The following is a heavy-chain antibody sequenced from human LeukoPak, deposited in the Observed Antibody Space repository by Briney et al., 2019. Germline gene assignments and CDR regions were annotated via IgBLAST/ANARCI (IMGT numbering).Heavy chain of an antibody. CDR2: ISTYTGNS. Sequence: RASVNVSCKASGYTFSNYVLTWVRQAPGQGLVWMGRISTYTGNSKYAQKFQDRVTMTTDTSTSTAYMELSNLSSDDTAVYYCARTMTTMTTHGELDFWGQGTLVTVSS. J-gene: IGHJ4*02. CDR3: ARTMTTMTTHGELDF. D-gene: IGHD4-17*01. CDR1: GYTFSNYV. V-gene: IGHV1-18*01.